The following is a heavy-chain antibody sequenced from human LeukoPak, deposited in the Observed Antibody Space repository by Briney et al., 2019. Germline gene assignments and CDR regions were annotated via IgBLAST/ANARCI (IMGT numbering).Heavy chain of an antibody. CDR1: GGTFSSYA. Sequence: SVKVSCKASGGTFSSYAISWVRQAPGQGLEWMGGIIPIFGTANYAQKFQGRVTITADESTSTAYMELSSLRSEDTAVYYCTRDPSLYDSSGYHYLGAFDIWGQGTMVTVSS. D-gene: IGHD3-22*01. CDR3: TRDPSLYDSSGYHYLGAFDI. CDR2: IIPIFGTA. V-gene: IGHV1-69*13. J-gene: IGHJ3*02.